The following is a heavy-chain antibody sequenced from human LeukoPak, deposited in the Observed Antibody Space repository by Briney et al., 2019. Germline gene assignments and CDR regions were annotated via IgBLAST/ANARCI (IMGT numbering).Heavy chain of an antibody. D-gene: IGHD6-13*01. CDR1: GFTVSSNY. CDR3: ARHSSSWYFAFDI. CDR2: IYSGGST. V-gene: IGHV3-66*04. J-gene: IGHJ3*02. Sequence: SGGSLRLSCAASGFTVSSNYMSWVRQAPGKGLEWVSIIYSGGSTYYADSVKGRFTISRDNSKNTLYLQMNSLRAEDTAAYYCARHSSSWYFAFDIWGQGTMVTVSS.